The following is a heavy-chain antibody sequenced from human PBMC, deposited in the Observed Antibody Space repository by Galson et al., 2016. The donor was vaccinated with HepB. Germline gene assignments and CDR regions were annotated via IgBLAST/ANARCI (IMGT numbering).Heavy chain of an antibody. V-gene: IGHV1-18*04. D-gene: IGHD1/OR15-1a*01. CDR3: ARTHANNALLSSQLDV. CDR1: GYAFGTYG. CDR2: ISNYNGRT. Sequence: SVKVSCKASGYAFGTYGISWVRRTPGHGLEWIGWISNYNGRTEYAQKFQGRVSMATETSTNTAAIDLRSLTFDDTAVYYCARTHANNALLSSQLDVCGQGSLVT. J-gene: IGHJ4*02.